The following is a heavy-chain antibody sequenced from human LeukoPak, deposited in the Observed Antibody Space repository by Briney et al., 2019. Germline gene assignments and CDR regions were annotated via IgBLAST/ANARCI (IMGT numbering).Heavy chain of an antibody. Sequence: SETLSLTCSVSGGSITRNNYYWGWIRQPPGEGLEWIGTIYSSGSTYYNPSLESRVTISVDTSMNQFSLKLRSMTAADTAVYYCARLDSSGYYYNYWGQGTLVTVSS. J-gene: IGHJ4*02. CDR3: ARLDSSGYYYNY. CDR2: IYSSGST. V-gene: IGHV4-39*07. CDR1: GGSITRNNYY. D-gene: IGHD3-22*01.